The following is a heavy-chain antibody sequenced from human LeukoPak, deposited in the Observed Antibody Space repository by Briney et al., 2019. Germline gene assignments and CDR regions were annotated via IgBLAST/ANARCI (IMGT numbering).Heavy chain of an antibody. V-gene: IGHV4-30-2*01. CDR1: GGSISSGGYS. Sequence: SETLSLTCAVSGGSISSGGYSWSWIRQPPGKGLEWIGYIYHSGSTYYNPSLKSRVTISVDRSKNQFSLKLSSVTAADTAVYYCARAAKGDFWSGYYRDWFDPWGQGTLVTVSS. J-gene: IGHJ5*02. CDR3: ARAAKGDFWSGYYRDWFDP. CDR2: IYHSGST. D-gene: IGHD3-3*01.